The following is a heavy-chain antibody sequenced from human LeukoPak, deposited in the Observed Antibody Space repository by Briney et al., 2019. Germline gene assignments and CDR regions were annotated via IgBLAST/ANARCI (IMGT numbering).Heavy chain of an antibody. CDR2: INHSGST. J-gene: IGHJ6*02. CDR1: GGSFSGYY. CDR3: ARGRYGMDV. V-gene: IGHV4-34*01. Sequence: PSETLSLTCAVYGGSFSGYYWSWIRQPPGKGLEWIGEINHSGSTNYNPSLKSRVTISVDTSKNQFSLKLCSVTAADTAVYYCARGRYGMDVWGQGTTVTVSS.